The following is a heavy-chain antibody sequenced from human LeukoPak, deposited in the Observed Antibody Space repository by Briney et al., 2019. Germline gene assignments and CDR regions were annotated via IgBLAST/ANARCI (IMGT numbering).Heavy chain of an antibody. Sequence: GESLKISCKDSGYSFTSYWIGWVRQTPGKGLEWMGVIYPGDSRTRYNPSFEGQVTISADKSITTAYLQWSSLKASDTAIYYCACREFYSPWPGPWGQGILVTVSS. CDR3: ACREFYSPWPGP. CDR1: GYSFTSYW. V-gene: IGHV5-51*01. D-gene: IGHD5-18*01. CDR2: IYPGDSRT. J-gene: IGHJ5*02.